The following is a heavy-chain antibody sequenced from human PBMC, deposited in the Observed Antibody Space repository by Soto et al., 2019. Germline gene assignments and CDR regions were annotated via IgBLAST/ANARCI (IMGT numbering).Heavy chain of an antibody. Sequence: EVQVLESGGGLVQPGGSLRLSCEGSGFTVSSHAMTWIRQAPGKGPEWVLTITADGGTYYADSVKGRFAMSRDTSESTLYLQMNSLGAEDTAAYYCAPHVSCSGGSCQYDAFAIRGQGTMVTVSS. CDR1: GFTVSSHA. D-gene: IGHD2-15*01. CDR2: ITADGGT. J-gene: IGHJ3*02. CDR3: APHVSCSGGSCQYDAFAI. V-gene: IGHV3-23*01.